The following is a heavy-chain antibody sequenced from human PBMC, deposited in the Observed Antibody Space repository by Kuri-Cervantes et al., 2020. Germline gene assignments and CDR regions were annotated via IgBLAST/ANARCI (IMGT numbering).Heavy chain of an antibody. Sequence: ASVKVSCKASGYTFTNYGISWVRQAPGQGLEWMGWINPNSGGTNYAQKFQGRVTMTRGTSISTAYMELGRLRSDDTAVYYCARDASGYDLWYYYYYYMDVWGKGTTVTVSS. CDR2: INPNSGGT. D-gene: IGHD5-12*01. CDR3: ARDASGYDLWYYYYYYMDV. CDR1: GYTFTNYG. V-gene: IGHV1-2*02. J-gene: IGHJ6*03.